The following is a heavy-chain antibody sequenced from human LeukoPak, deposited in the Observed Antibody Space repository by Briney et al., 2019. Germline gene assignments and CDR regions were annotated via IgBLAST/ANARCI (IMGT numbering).Heavy chain of an antibody. D-gene: IGHD2-2*01. V-gene: IGHV3-30*02. CDR3: AKGLGYCSSTSCYAGKYYYMDV. J-gene: IGHJ6*03. CDR1: GFSFSTYG. Sequence: PGGSLRLSCAASGFSFSTYGMHWVRQAPGKGLEWVAFVRSDGNTKYYADSVKGRFTVSRDNSKNTLYLEMNSLRAEDTAVYYCAKGLGYCSSTSCYAGKYYYMDVWGKGTTVTVSS. CDR2: VRSDGNTK.